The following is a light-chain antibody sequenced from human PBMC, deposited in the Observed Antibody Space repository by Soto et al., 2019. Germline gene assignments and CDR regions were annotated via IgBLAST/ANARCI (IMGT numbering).Light chain of an antibody. J-gene: IGLJ1*01. CDR2: DNV. CDR1: GSNLGRNY. CDR3: GSWDNILRAYV. Sequence: QSVLTQPPSVSATPGQKVTISCSGSGSNLGRNYVSWYQQLPGTAPKLLIYDNVYRFSGIPDRFSAPKSGTSATLGITGLQTGDEGDYYCGSWDNILRAYVFGTGTKLTVL. V-gene: IGLV1-51*01.